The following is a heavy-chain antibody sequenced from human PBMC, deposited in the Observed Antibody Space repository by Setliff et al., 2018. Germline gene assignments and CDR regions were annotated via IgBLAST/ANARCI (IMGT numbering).Heavy chain of an antibody. Sequence: SETLSLTCTVSGGSISSGGYYWSWIRQHPGRGLEWIGYIYYSGSTYYNPSLKSRVTISVDTSKNQFSLKLSPVTAADTAVYYCARDPLTTNRRRAFDIWGQGTMVTVSS. CDR3: ARDPLTTNRRRAFDI. CDR1: GGSISSGGYY. D-gene: IGHD4-17*01. J-gene: IGHJ3*02. V-gene: IGHV4-31*03. CDR2: IYYSGST.